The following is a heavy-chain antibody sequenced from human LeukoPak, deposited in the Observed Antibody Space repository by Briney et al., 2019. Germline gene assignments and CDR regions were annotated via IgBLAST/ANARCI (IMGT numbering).Heavy chain of an antibody. CDR3: AGDRAAAGNFDY. D-gene: IGHD6-13*01. CDR2: IYHSGST. J-gene: IGHJ4*02. Sequence: SETLSLTCAVSGGSISSSNWWSWVRQPPGKGLEWIGEIYHSGSTNYNPSLKSRVTISVDKSKNQFSLKLSSVTAADTAVYYCAGDRAAAGNFDYWGQGTLVTVSS. V-gene: IGHV4-4*02. CDR1: GGSISSSNW.